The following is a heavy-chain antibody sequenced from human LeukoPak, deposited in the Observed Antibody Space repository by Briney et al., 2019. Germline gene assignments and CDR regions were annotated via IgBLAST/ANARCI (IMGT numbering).Heavy chain of an antibody. D-gene: IGHD1-1*01. CDR3: ARESERYSHIFDY. CDR1: GGSISSHY. J-gene: IGHJ4*02. CDR2: IYISGST. V-gene: IGHV4-4*07. Sequence: SETLSLTCTVSGGSISSHYWSWIRQSAGKGLEWIGHIYISGSTNYNPSLKSRVTMSVDTSKNQFSLKLSSVTAADTAVYYCARESERYSHIFDYWGQGTLVTVSS.